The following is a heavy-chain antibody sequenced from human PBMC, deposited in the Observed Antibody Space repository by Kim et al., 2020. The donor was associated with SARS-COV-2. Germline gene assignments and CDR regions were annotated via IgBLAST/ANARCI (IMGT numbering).Heavy chain of an antibody. J-gene: IGHJ4*02. Sequence: SQTLSLTCSISGDSVSSNVAAWHWIRQSPSRGLEWLGRTYYRSTWLTDYPISVKSRISINADTSTNQFSLQLHSVTPEDTAVYYRARQFDSCYPHWGQGTLVTVSS. V-gene: IGHV6-1*01. D-gene: IGHD6-13*01. CDR1: GDSVSSNVAA. CDR2: TYYRSTWLT. CDR3: ARQFDSCYPH.